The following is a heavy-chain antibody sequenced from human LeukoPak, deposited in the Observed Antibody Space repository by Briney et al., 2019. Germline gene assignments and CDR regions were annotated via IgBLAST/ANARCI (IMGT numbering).Heavy chain of an antibody. CDR3: ARCQFDWNAIYYYGMDV. J-gene: IGHJ6*04. CDR1: GFTFCSYA. D-gene: IGHD1-1*01. V-gene: IGHV3-30*04. CDR2: ISYDGSNK. Sequence: GGSLRLSCAASGFTFCSYAMHWVRQAPGKGLEWVAVISYDGSNKYYADSVKGRFTISRDNSKNTLYLQMNSLRAEDTAVYYCARCQFDWNAIYYYGMDVWGKGTTVTVSS.